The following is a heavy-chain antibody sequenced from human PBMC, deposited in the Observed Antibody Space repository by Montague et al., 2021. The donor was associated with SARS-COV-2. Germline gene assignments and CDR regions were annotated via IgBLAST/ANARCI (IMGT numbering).Heavy chain of an antibody. V-gene: IGHV4-59*08. Sequence: SETLSLTCTVSGGSFSRYYWSWIRQPPGKGLEWIGYIYYSGSTNYNPSLKSRVTISEDTSKNQFSLKLSSVTAADTAVYYCARRYSAYDDYFDCWGQGTLVTVSS. J-gene: IGHJ4*02. CDR3: ARRYSAYDDYFDC. CDR1: GGSFSRYY. D-gene: IGHD5-12*01. CDR2: IYYSGST.